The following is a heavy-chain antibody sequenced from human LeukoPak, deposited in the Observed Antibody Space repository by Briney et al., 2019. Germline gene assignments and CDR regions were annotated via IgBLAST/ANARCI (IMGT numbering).Heavy chain of an antibody. CDR3: ARRNAMDV. Sequence: GGSLRLSCAASGFTFSNYWMTWVRQAPGKGLEWVANINRDGSERYYVDSVKGRFTISRDDAKSSLYLQMNSLRAEDTAVYYCARRNAMDVWGQGTTVIVFS. V-gene: IGHV3-7*03. CDR2: INRDGSER. CDR1: GFTFSNYW. J-gene: IGHJ6*02.